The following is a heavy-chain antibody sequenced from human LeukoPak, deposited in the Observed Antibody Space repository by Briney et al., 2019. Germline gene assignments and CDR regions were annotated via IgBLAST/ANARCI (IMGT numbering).Heavy chain of an antibody. V-gene: IGHV3-23*01. CDR3: AKDDAWLRFGE. CDR2: ISPSADIK. Sequence: PGGSLRLSCTASGFKFDDYGMTWVRQAPGKGLEWVSGISPSADIKYYADSVKGRFTISRDNSKNMLYLEVISLTADDTAVYYCAKDDAWLRFGEWSQGTLVTVSS. D-gene: IGHD3-10*01. J-gene: IGHJ4*02. CDR1: GFKFDDYG.